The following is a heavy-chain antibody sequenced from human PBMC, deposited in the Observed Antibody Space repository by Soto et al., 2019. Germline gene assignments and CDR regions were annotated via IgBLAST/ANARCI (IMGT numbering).Heavy chain of an antibody. CDR1: GGTFSSYA. CDR3: ARLPRQYYYDSSGYWGAFDI. CDR2: IIPIFGTA. J-gene: IGHJ3*02. D-gene: IGHD3-22*01. Sequence: SVKVSCKASGGTFSSYAISWVRQAPGQGLEWMGGIIPIFGTANYAQKFQGRVTITADESTSTAYMELSSPRSEDTAVYYCARLPRQYYYDSSGYWGAFDIWGQGTMVTVSS. V-gene: IGHV1-69*13.